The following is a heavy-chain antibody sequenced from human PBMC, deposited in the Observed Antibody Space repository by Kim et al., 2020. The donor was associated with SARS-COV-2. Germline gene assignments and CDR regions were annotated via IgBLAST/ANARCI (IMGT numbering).Heavy chain of an antibody. Sequence: SETLSLTCAVYGGSFSGYYWSWIRQPPGKGLEWIGEINHSGSTNYNPSLKSRVTISVDTSKNQFSLKLSSVTAADTAVYYCARGQKKKRYCSSTSCYVGYYYYGMDVWGQGTTVTVSS. CDR3: ARGQKKKRYCSSTSCYVGYYYYGMDV. V-gene: IGHV4-34*01. CDR1: GGSFSGYY. D-gene: IGHD2-2*01. CDR2: INHSGST. J-gene: IGHJ6*02.